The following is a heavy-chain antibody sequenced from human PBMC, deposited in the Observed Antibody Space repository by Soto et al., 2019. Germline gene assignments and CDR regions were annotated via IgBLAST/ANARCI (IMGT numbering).Heavy chain of an antibody. CDR3: AASTFGDYYGMDG. CDR2: VYISTGTT. CDR1: GPCISRYY. D-gene: IGHD3-3*01. Sequence: ETRSLTCTVSGPCISRYYWNWIRQAAGKGLEWIGRVYISTGTTNYNPSLMSRVTMSADTSKKQVSLKLSSVTAADTAIYYWAASTFGDYYGMDGWGQGASVTVSS. J-gene: IGHJ6*02. V-gene: IGHV4-4*07.